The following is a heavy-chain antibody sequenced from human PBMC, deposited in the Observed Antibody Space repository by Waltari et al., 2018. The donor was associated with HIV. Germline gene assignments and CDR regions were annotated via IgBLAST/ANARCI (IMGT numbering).Heavy chain of an antibody. D-gene: IGHD3-22*01. V-gene: IGHV1-2*06. CDR3: ARGSYYDSSDPNWFDP. Sequence: QVQLVQSGAEVKKPGASVKVSCKASGYTFTGYYMPWVRQAPGQGLEWMGRINPNSGGTNYAQKFQGRVTMTRDTSISTAYMELSRLRSDDTAVYYCARGSYYDSSDPNWFDPWGQGTLVTVSS. J-gene: IGHJ5*02. CDR2: INPNSGGT. CDR1: GYTFTGYY.